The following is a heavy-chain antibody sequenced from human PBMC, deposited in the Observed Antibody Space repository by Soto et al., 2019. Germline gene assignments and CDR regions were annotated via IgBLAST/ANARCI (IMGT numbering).Heavy chain of an antibody. CDR1: GGTFSSYA. J-gene: IGHJ6*02. CDR2: IIPIFGTA. Sequence: GASVKGSCKASGGTFSSYAISWVRQAPGQGLEWMGGIIPIFGTANYAQKFQGRVTITADESTSTAYMELSSLRSEDTAVYYCARDLYSSGRRNYGMDVWGQGTTVTVSS. D-gene: IGHD6-19*01. V-gene: IGHV1-69*13. CDR3: ARDLYSSGRRNYGMDV.